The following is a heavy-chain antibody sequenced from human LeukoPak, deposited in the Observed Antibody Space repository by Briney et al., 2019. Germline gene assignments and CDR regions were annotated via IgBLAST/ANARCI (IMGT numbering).Heavy chain of an antibody. CDR2: INPKTNGT. J-gene: IGHJ4*02. D-gene: IGHD2-21*02. CDR1: GYTFTGYY. Sequence: GASVKVSCKASGYTFTGYYMNWVRQAPGQGLEWMGWINPKTNGTNFALRFLGRVTMTRDTSISTAYMELTSLRSDDTALYYCARSKRRGDLLDYWGQGILVTVSS. CDR3: ARSKRRGDLLDY. V-gene: IGHV1-2*02.